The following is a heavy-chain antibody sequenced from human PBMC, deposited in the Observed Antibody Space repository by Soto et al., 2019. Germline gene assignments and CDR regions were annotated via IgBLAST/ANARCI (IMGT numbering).Heavy chain of an antibody. CDR3: ARAMVEMATIGYFDY. Sequence: GGSLRLSCAASGFTFSSYAMHWVRQAPGKGLEWVAVISYDGSNKYYADSVKGRFTISRDNSKNTLYLQMNSLRAEDTAVYYCARAMVEMATIGYFDYWGQGTLVTVSS. J-gene: IGHJ4*02. D-gene: IGHD5-12*01. CDR1: GFTFSSYA. CDR2: ISYDGSNK. V-gene: IGHV3-30-3*01.